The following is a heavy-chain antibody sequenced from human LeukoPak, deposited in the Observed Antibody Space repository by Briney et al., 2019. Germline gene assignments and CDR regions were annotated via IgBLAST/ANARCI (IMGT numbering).Heavy chain of an antibody. Sequence: GSLGLSCAASGFTFSNAWMSWIRQPPGKGLEWIGDVNHSGSTNYNPSLKSRVTISVDTSKNQFSLKLSSVTAADTAVYHCARVLSIVVVPGATFWFDPWGQGTLVTVSS. CDR3: ARVLSIVVVPGATFWFDP. V-gene: IGHV4-34*01. J-gene: IGHJ5*02. CDR1: GFTFSNAW. CDR2: VNHSGST. D-gene: IGHD2-2*01.